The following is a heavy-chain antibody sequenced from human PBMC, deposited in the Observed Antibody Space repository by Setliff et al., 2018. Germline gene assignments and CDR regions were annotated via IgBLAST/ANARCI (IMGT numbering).Heavy chain of an antibody. CDR2: INHSGST. CDR3: ARGKIRITMIVVPTGGAFDI. J-gene: IGHJ3*02. Sequence: SETLSLTCTVSGGSISSSSYYWGWIRQPPGKGLEWIGNINHSGSTNYNPSLKSRVTISVDTSKNQFSLKLSSVTAADTAVYYCARGKIRITMIVVPTGGAFDIWGQGTMVTVSS. V-gene: IGHV4-39*07. CDR1: GGSISSSSYY. D-gene: IGHD3-22*01.